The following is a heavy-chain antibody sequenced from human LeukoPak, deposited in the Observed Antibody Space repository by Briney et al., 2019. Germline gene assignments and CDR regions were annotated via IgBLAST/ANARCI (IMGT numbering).Heavy chain of an antibody. CDR1: AFTFSSYS. V-gene: IGHV3-48*01. CDR3: AREFDFSFPSYGMDV. CDR2: ISSSSSTI. J-gene: IGHJ6*02. D-gene: IGHD3-9*01. Sequence: GGSLRLSCAASAFTFSSYSMNWGRQAPGKGLEWVSYISSSSSTIYYADSVKGRFTISRDNAKNSLYLQMNSLRAEDTAVYYCAREFDFSFPSYGMDVWGQGTTVTVSS.